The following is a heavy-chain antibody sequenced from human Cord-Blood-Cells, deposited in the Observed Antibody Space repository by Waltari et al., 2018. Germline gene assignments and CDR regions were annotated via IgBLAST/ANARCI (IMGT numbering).Heavy chain of an antibody. Sequence: QVQLVESGGGVVQPGGSLRLSCAASGFTFSSYGMHWVRQAPGKGLEGVAFIRYDGSNKYDSDAWKGRFTTSRDNSKNTLNLQRNSLRAEDTAVYYCAKGSSPPWSSSWDVDYWGQGTLVTVSS. CDR2: IRYDGSNK. CDR1: GFTFSSYG. CDR3: AKGSSPPWSSSWDVDY. V-gene: IGHV3-30*02. J-gene: IGHJ4*02. D-gene: IGHD6-13*01.